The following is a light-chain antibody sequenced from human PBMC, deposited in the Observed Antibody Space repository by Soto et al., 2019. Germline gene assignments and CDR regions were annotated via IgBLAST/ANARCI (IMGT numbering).Light chain of an antibody. CDR2: GAS. CDR1: QSVNNK. J-gene: IGKJ4*02. V-gene: IGKV3-15*01. CDR3: QQYNNWPLT. Sequence: EIVMTQSPGTLSLSPGERATLSCRASQSVNNKLAWYQQKPGQAPRLLIYGASARATGIPARFSGSGAGTEFPLTISRLQSEDFAVYYCQQYNNWPLTFGGGTKVEIK.